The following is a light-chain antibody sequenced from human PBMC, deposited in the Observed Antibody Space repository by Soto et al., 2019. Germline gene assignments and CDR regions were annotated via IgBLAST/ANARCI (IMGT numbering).Light chain of an antibody. J-gene: IGKJ1*01. CDR2: GAS. V-gene: IGKV3-15*01. Sequence: EIVMTQSPATLSVSPGERVTLSCRASQSVSSNLAWYQQKPGQAPRVLIFGASTRAPGIPARFSGSGSGTEFTLTISSLQSEDFAVYYCQHYNNWPPWTFGQGTKVEIK. CDR1: QSVSSN. CDR3: QHYNNWPPWT.